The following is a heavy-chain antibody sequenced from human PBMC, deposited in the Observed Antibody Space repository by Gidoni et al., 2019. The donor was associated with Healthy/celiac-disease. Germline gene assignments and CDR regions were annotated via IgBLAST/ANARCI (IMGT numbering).Heavy chain of an antibody. CDR3: ATRERWLQFAFDY. J-gene: IGHJ4*02. CDR2: ISSSSSYT. CDR1: GFTFSDYY. Sequence: QVQLVESGGGLVKPGGSLGLSCAASGFTFSDYYMSWIRQAPGKGLEWVSYISSSSSYTNYADSVKGRFTISRDNAKNSLYLQMNSLRAEDTAVYYCATRERWLQFAFDYWGQGTLVTVSS. V-gene: IGHV3-11*06. D-gene: IGHD5-12*01.